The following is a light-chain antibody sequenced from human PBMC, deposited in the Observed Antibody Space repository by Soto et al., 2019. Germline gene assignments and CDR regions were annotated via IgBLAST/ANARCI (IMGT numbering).Light chain of an antibody. CDR1: QSVGSN. Sequence: EIVMTQSPATLSVSPGERATLSCRASQSVGSNLAWYQQKPGQAPRLLIYGASTRATGIPARFSGSGSGTEFSLTISSLQSEDFAVYYCQQYNNWPRGPFGQGTKVEIK. V-gene: IGKV3-15*01. CDR2: GAS. CDR3: QQYNNWPRGP. J-gene: IGKJ1*01.